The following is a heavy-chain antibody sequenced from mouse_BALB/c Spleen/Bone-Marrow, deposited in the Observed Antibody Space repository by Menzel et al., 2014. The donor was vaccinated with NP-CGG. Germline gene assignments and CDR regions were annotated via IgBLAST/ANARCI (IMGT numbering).Heavy chain of an antibody. CDR2: IYPGNVNT. J-gene: IGHJ4*01. D-gene: IGHD2-2*01. Sequence: VQVAESGPELVKPGASVRISCKDSGYTFTSYYIHWVKQRPGQGLEWIGWIYPGNVNTKYNEKFKGKATLTADKSSSTAYMQLSSLTSEDSTVYFCARGGWLRDALDYWGQGTSVTVSS. V-gene: IGHV1S56*01. CDR3: ARGGWLRDALDY. CDR1: GYTFTSYY.